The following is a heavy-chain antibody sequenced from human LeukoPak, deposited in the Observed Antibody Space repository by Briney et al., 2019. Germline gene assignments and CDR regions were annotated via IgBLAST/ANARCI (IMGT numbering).Heavy chain of an antibody. CDR2: FYNTGYT. J-gene: IGHJ4*02. V-gene: IGHV3-53*01. Sequence: PGGSLRLSCAASGFTFSSYWMSWVRQAPGKGLEWVSVFYNTGYTYYADSVKGRFTISRDHSKNTLYLQMNTLRAEDTAVYYCAKESPSAGLEYWGQGTLVTVSS. CDR3: AKESPSAGLEY. CDR1: GFTFSSYW. D-gene: IGHD3-3*01.